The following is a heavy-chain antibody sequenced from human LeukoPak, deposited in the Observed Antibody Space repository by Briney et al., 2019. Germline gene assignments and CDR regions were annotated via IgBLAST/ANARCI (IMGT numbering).Heavy chain of an antibody. V-gene: IGHV3-7*01. Sequence: PGGSLRLSCAASTFTFSSYWMSWVRQAPGKGLEWVATIKDDGSEKYYVDSVSGRFTISRDNARNSLYLQMNSLRAEDTAVYYCASGRQLGYWGQGTLVTVSS. D-gene: IGHD6-13*01. CDR1: TFTFSSYW. CDR3: ASGRQLGY. J-gene: IGHJ4*02. CDR2: IKDDGSEK.